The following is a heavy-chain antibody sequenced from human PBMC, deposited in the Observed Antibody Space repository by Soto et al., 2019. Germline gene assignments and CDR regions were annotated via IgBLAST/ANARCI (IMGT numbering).Heavy chain of an antibody. D-gene: IGHD3-22*01. CDR3: ARDSGSGYDSSRRYFDY. CDR1: CGSISSGDYY. CDR2: IYYSGST. J-gene: IGHJ4*02. Sequence: SETLSLTCTVSCGSISSGDYYWSWIRQPPGKGLEWIGYIYYSGSTYYNPSLKSRVTISVDTSKNQFSLKLSSVTAADTAVYYCARDSGSGYDSSRRYFDYWGQGTLVTVSS. V-gene: IGHV4-30-4*01.